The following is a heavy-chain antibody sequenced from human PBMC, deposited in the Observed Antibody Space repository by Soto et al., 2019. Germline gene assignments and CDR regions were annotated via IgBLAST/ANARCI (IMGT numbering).Heavy chain of an antibody. V-gene: IGHV1-3*01. CDR3: SRGFVVVPAAILSDYYMDV. CDR2: INAGNGNT. CDR1: GYTFTSYA. Sequence: GASVKVSCKASGYTFTSYAMHWVRQAPGQRLEWMGWINAGNGNTKYSRKFQGRVTITRDTSASTAYMELSSLRSEDTAVYYCSRGFVVVPAAILSDYYMDVWGKGTTVTVSS. J-gene: IGHJ6*03. D-gene: IGHD2-2*02.